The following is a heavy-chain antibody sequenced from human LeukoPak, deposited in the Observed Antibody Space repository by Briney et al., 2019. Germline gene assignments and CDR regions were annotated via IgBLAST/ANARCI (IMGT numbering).Heavy chain of an antibody. J-gene: IGHJ4*02. V-gene: IGHV4-30-2*06. CDR2: IYHSGST. Sequence: PSETPSLTCAVSGGSISSGGYSWTWIRQSPGTGLEWIGYIYHSGSTYYNPSLKSRVTISVDRSKNQFFLKLSSVTAADTAVYYCARSHYDSSGSPIFGLGVDYWGQGTLVTVSS. CDR1: GGSISSGGYS. CDR3: ARSHYDSSGSPIFGLGVDY. D-gene: IGHD3-22*01.